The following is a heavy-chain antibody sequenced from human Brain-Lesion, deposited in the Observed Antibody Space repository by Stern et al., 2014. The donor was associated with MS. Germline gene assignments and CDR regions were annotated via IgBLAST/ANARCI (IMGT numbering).Heavy chain of an antibody. CDR3: AGEEDIRYCSGGSCTGNWFDP. V-gene: IGHV4-39*01. D-gene: IGHD2-15*01. CDR1: GGSVSSTSYA. Sequence: QVQLGQSGPGLVKPSETLSLTCTVAGGSVSSTSYAWAWIRQPPGKGLEWIGTIYYSGNTYYSPSLKSRLTISLDTSKNQFSLPLRSVTAADTAVYYCAGEEDIRYCSGGSCTGNWFDPWGQGTLVTVSS. J-gene: IGHJ5*02. CDR2: IYYSGNT.